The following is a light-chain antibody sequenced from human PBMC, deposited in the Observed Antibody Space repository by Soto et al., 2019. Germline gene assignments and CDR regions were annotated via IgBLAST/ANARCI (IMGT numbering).Light chain of an antibody. CDR3: AAWDDSRNGYV. CDR1: ISNIGNNI. V-gene: IGLV1-44*01. J-gene: IGLJ1*01. Sequence: QSVLTQPPSASGTPAQRVTISCSGGISNIGNNIVNWYQQLPGTAPKLLIYTNNQRPPGVPERFSGSKSGTSASLAISGLQSEDEADYYCAAWDDSRNGYVFGAGTKVTVL. CDR2: TNN.